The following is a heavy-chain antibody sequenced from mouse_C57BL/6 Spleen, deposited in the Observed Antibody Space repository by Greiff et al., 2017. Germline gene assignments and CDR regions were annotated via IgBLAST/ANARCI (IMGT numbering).Heavy chain of an antibody. V-gene: IGHV1-22*01. CDR1: GYTFTDYN. J-gene: IGHJ4*01. D-gene: IGHD1-1*01. CDR3: ASYYGSSLYAMDY. CDR2: INPNNGGT. Sequence: EVQLQQSGPELVKPGASVQMSCKASGYTFTDYNMHWVKQSHGKSLEWIGYINPNNGGTSYNQKFKGKATLTVNKSSSTAYMELRSLTSEDSAVYYCASYYGSSLYAMDYWGQGTSVTVSS.